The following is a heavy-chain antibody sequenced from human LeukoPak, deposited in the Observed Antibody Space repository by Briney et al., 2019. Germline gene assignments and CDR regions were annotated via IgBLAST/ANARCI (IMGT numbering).Heavy chain of an antibody. D-gene: IGHD6-19*01. CDR3: AKGASSGWYGLMDY. J-gene: IGHJ4*02. CDR1: GFTFSSYA. Sequence: PGGSLRLSCAASGFTFSSYAMSWVRQAPGKGLEWVSAISGSGGSTYYADSVKGRFTISRDNSKNTLYLQMNSPRAEDTAVYYCAKGASSGWYGLMDYWGQGTLVTVSS. CDR2: ISGSGGST. V-gene: IGHV3-23*01.